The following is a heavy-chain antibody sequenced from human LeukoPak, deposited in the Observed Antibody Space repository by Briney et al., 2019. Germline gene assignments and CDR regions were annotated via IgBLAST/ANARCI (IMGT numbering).Heavy chain of an antibody. CDR3: ARDTIWGSYRYNHFDY. V-gene: IGHV3-21*04. D-gene: IGHD3-16*02. CDR2: ISSSSSYI. CDR1: GFTFSSYS. Sequence: GGSLRLSCAASGFTFSSYSMNWVRQAPGKGLEWVSSISSSSSYIYYADSVKGRFTISRDNAKNSLYLQMNSLRAEDTALYYCARDTIWGSYRYNHFDYWGQGTLVTVSS. J-gene: IGHJ4*02.